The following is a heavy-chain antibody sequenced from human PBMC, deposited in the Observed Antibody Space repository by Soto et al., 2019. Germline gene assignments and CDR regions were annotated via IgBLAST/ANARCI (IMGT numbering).Heavy chain of an antibody. D-gene: IGHD6-13*01. J-gene: IGHJ4*02. Sequence: GGSLRLSCAASGFTFSSYAMSWVRQAPGKGLEWVSAISGSGGSTYYADSVKGRFTIPRDNSKNTLYLQMNSLRAEDTAVYYCASGAGMAAAAPGDYWGQGTLVTVSS. V-gene: IGHV3-23*01. CDR1: GFTFSSYA. CDR3: ASGAGMAAAAPGDY. CDR2: ISGSGGST.